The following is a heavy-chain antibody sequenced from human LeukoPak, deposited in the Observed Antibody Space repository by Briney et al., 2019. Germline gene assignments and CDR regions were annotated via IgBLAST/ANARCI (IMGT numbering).Heavy chain of an antibody. V-gene: IGHV3-48*03. CDR3: ASGDSCGYYFGMDV. J-gene: IGHJ6*02. Sequence: GGSLRLSCVASGFTFSNYEMNWVRQAPGEGLEWVSYISSGGSTIYYADSVKGRFTISRDNAKNSLYLQMNSLRAEDTAVYYCASGDSCGYYFGMDVWGQGTTVTVSS. CDR2: ISSGGSTI. CDR1: GFTFSNYE. D-gene: IGHD2-21*01.